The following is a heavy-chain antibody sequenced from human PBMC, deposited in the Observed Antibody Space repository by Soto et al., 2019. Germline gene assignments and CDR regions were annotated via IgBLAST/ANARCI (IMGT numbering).Heavy chain of an antibody. CDR3: ARPPRDLWSGYSTYFDY. J-gene: IGHJ4*02. D-gene: IGHD3-3*01. Sequence: GGSLRLSCEGSGFPFSSYAIHWVRQTPGKGLEWVAVISYDGSITYYSDSVKGRFTISRDTPTNTVYLQLNGLRGDDTAVYYCARPPRDLWSGYSTYFDYWGQGTLVTVS. V-gene: IGHV3-30-3*01. CDR1: GFPFSSYA. CDR2: ISYDGSIT.